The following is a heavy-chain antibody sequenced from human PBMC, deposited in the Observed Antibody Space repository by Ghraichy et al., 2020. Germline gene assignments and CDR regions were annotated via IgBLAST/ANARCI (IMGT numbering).Heavy chain of an antibody. D-gene: IGHD6-6*01. J-gene: IGHJ6*03. V-gene: IGHV3-23*01. CDR3: AKDVAARLYYYYYMDV. Sequence: GGSLRLSCAASGFTFSSYAMSWVRQAPGKGLEWVSAISGSGGSTYYADSVKGRFTISRDNSKNTLYLQMNSLRAEDTAVYYCAKDVAARLYYYYYMDVWGKGTTVTVSS. CDR2: ISGSGGST. CDR1: GFTFSSYA.